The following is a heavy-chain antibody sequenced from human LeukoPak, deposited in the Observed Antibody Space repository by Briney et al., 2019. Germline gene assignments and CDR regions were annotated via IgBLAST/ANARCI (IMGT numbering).Heavy chain of an antibody. Sequence: GGSLRLSCAASGFTFSSYAMSWVRQAPWKGLEWVSSISSSSSYIYYADSVKGRFTISRDNAKNSLYLQMNSLRAEDTAVYYCARDLALAAAGLRSLGYWGQGTLVTVSS. CDR3: ARDLALAAAGLRSLGY. CDR2: ISSSSSYI. D-gene: IGHD6-13*01. V-gene: IGHV3-21*01. J-gene: IGHJ4*02. CDR1: GFTFSSYA.